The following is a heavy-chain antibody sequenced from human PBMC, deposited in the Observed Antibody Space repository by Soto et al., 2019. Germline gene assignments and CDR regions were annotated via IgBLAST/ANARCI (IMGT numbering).Heavy chain of an antibody. CDR3: TRVVAPGDRAFDI. Sequence: EVQLVESGGGLVQPGGSLRLSCAASGFSISGSGIHWVRQASGKGLEWVARIRDRTNGYATGFAASVQGRFSISRDDSKNTAFLQMNSLTAEDTAVYYCTRVVAPGDRAFDIWGQGTMVTVSS. D-gene: IGHD2-15*01. V-gene: IGHV3-73*01. CDR2: IRDRTNGYAT. J-gene: IGHJ3*02. CDR1: GFSISGSG.